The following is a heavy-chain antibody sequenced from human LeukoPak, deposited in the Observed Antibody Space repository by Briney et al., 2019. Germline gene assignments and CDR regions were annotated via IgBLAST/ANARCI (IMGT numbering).Heavy chain of an antibody. CDR1: GFTFSSSA. CDR2: ISYDGSNK. V-gene: IGHV3-30-3*01. CDR3: AKAPGRLKLLSGYFDY. Sequence: PGGSLRLSCAASGFTFSSSAMHWVRQAPGKGLEWVAVISYDGSNKYYSDSVKGRFTISRDNSKNTLYLQMNSLRAEDTAVYYCAKAPGRLKLLSGYFDYWGQGTLVTVSS. J-gene: IGHJ4*02. D-gene: IGHD2-2*01.